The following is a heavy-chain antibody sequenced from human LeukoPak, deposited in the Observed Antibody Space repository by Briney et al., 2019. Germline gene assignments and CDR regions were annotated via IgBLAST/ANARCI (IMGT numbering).Heavy chain of an antibody. CDR1: GFTFSNYG. D-gene: IGHD5-18*01. CDR3: ARMKYSYGSEYDY. V-gene: IGHV3-48*01. Sequence: GGSLRLSCAASGFTFSNYGMSWVRQAPGKGLEWVSYISSSSSTIYYADSVKGRFTISRDNAKNSLYLQMNSLRAEDTAVYYCARMKYSYGSEYDYWGQGTLVSVSS. CDR2: ISSSSSTI. J-gene: IGHJ4*02.